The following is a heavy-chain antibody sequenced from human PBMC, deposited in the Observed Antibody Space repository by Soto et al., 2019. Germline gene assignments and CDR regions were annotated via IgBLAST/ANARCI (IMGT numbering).Heavy chain of an antibody. CDR2: INYSGTT. CDR1: GGRFGAYS. D-gene: IGHD2-8*02. CDR3: ARDKITGPCDY. V-gene: IGHV4-34*01. J-gene: IGHJ4*02. Sequence: NPSETLSLTCALYGGRFGAYSWTWFCQTPGKGLEWIGEINYSGTTYYNPSLEGRATISVDTSKNQFSLKLTSVTAADTAVYYCARDKITGPCDYWGQGTLVTVS.